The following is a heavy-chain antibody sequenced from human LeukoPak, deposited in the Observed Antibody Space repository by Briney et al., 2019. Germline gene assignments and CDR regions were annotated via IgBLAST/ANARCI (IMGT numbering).Heavy chain of an antibody. V-gene: IGHV1-18*01. CDR1: GYTFTSYG. Sequence: ASVKVSCKASGYTFTSYGISWVRQAPGQGLEWMGWIIAYNGKTNYAQKLQGRVTMTTDTSTSTAYMELRSLRSDDTAVYYCARVMVVRENQDNWFDPWGQGTPVTASS. CDR3: ARVMVVRENQDNWFDP. J-gene: IGHJ5*02. D-gene: IGHD3-10*01. CDR2: IIAYNGKT.